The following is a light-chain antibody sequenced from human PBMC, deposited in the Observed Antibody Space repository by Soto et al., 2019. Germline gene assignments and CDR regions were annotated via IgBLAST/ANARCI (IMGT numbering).Light chain of an antibody. CDR3: QQRSDWPPLT. J-gene: IGKJ4*01. CDR2: DAS. CDR1: QSVSSY. Sequence: EIVLTQSPATLSLSPGEIATLSCRASQSVSSYLAWYQQKPGQAPRLLIYDASNRATGIPARFSGSGSGTDFTLTISSLEPEDSAVYYCQQRSDWPPLTFGGGTKVEIK. V-gene: IGKV3-11*01.